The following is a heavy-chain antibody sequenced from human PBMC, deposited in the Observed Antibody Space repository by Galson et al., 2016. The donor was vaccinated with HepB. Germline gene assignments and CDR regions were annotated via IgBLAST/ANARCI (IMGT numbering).Heavy chain of an antibody. CDR2: IKSKTDGGTI. D-gene: IGHD3-10*01. J-gene: IGHJ4*02. CDR3: TTDLRWFGDLFFDY. Sequence: SLRLSCAASGFTFSDHAMHWVRRAPGRGLEWVGRIKSKTDGGTIHYAAPVKGRSTISRDDSKNTLHLQMNSLKTEDTAVYYCTTDLRWFGDLFFDYWGQGILVTVSS. V-gene: IGHV3-15*05. CDR1: GFTFSDHA.